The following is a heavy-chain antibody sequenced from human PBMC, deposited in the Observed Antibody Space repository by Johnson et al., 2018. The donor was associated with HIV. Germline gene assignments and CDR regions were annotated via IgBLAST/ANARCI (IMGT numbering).Heavy chain of an antibody. CDR3: ARDRVITVGGVIGRGDAFDI. CDR1: GFTFSSYA. V-gene: IGHV3-30-3*01. CDR2: ISYDGSNK. Sequence: QEQLVESGGGVVQPGRSLRLSCAASGFTFSSYAMHWVRQAPGKGLEWVAVISYDGSNKYYADSVKGRFTISRDNSKNTLYLQMNSLRAEDTAVYYCARDRVITVGGVIGRGDAFDIWGQGTMVTVSS. D-gene: IGHD3-16*02. J-gene: IGHJ3*02.